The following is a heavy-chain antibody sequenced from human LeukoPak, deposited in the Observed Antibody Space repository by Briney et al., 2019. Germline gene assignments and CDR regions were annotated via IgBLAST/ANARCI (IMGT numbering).Heavy chain of an antibody. CDR2: IKQDGGEK. Sequence: GGSLRLSCVDSGITFSRYWMSWVRQAPGKGLEWVANIKQDGGEKYYVDSVKGRFTISRDNAKNSLYLQMNSLRVEGTAVYYCARDGRPLDYWGQGTLVTVSS. CDR3: ARDGRPLDY. CDR1: GITFSRYW. V-gene: IGHV3-7*03. J-gene: IGHJ4*02.